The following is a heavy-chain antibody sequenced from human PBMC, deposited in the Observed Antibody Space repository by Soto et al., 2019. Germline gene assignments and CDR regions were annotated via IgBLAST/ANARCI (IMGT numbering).Heavy chain of an antibody. CDR2: MNPNSGNT. Sequence: ASVKVSCKASGYTFTSYDINCVRQATGQGLEWMGWMNPNSGNTGYAQKFQGRVTMTRNTSISTAYMELSSLRSEDTAVYYCAINSGYSYGYYYYYYGMDVWGQGTTVTVSS. CDR3: AINSGYSYGYYYYYYGMDV. V-gene: IGHV1-8*01. J-gene: IGHJ6*02. D-gene: IGHD5-18*01. CDR1: GYTFTSYD.